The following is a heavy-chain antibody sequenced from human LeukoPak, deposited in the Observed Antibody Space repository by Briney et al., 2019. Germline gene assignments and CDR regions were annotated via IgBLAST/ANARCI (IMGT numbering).Heavy chain of an antibody. CDR1: GHTFTGQF. Sequence: GASVKVSCKASGHTFTGQFIHWLRQAPGRGLEWMGWIDPPSGVPHYAQKFQDTVTMTRDTSIGTAYMEVRRLKSDDTAVYYCARSGFSTGFYLDFWGQGTLISVSS. CDR2: IDPPSGVP. J-gene: IGHJ4*02. CDR3: ARSGFSTGFYLDF. V-gene: IGHV1-2*02. D-gene: IGHD2-8*02.